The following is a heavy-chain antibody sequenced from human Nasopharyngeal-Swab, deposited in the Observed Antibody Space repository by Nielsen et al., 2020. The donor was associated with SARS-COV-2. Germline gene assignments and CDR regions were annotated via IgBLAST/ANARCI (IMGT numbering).Heavy chain of an antibody. V-gene: IGHV1-46*01. CDR2: INPSGGST. D-gene: IGHD2-15*01. Sequence: SVNVSCKASRYTFTSYYMHWVRQAPGQGLAWMGIINPSGGSTSYAQKFQGRVTMTRDPSTSTVYMELSSLRSEDTAVYYCARDARIGYCSGGSCHFYYYYYMDVWGKGTTVTVSS. CDR1: RYTFTSYY. CDR3: ARDARIGYCSGGSCHFYYYYYMDV. J-gene: IGHJ6*03.